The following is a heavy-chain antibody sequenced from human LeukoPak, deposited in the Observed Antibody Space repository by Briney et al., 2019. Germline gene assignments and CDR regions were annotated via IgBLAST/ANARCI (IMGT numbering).Heavy chain of an antibody. Sequence: GGSLRLSCAASGFTFSSYWMHWVRQAPGKGLEWLANIGGDGRRKFYEDSVEGRFTISRDNAESSLYLQMNNLRVEDTAVYYCARDAGWRLLDYWGRGTQVTVSS. V-gene: IGHV3-7*01. D-gene: IGHD6-25*01. J-gene: IGHJ4*02. CDR2: IGGDGRRK. CDR3: ARDAGWRLLDY. CDR1: GFTFSSYW.